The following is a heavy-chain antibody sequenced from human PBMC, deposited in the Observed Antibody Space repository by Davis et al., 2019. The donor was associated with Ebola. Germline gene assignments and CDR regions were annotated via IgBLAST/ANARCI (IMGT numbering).Heavy chain of an antibody. J-gene: IGHJ4*02. V-gene: IGHV1-46*01. Sequence: AASVKVSCRASGYTFTSYYMHWVRQAPGQGLEWMGIINPSGGRTSYAQKFQGRVTMTTDTSTSTAYMELRSLRSDDTAIYYCARYYVWGTVYEGFGYWGQGTLVTVSS. D-gene: IGHD3-16*01. CDR3: ARYYVWGTVYEGFGY. CDR1: GYTFTSYY. CDR2: INPSGGRT.